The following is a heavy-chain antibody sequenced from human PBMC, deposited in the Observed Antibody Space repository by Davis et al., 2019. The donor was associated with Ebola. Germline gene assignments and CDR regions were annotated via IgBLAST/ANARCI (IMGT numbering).Heavy chain of an antibody. Sequence: ASVKVSCKASGYTFTSYGISWVRQAPGQGLEWMGWISAYNGNTNYAQKLQGRVTMTTDTSTSTAYMELRSLRSDDTAVYYCARDRVLLWFGEFSHYYGMDVWGQGTTVTVSS. CDR3: ARDRVLLWFGEFSHYYGMDV. D-gene: IGHD3-10*01. CDR1: GYTFTSYG. J-gene: IGHJ6*02. CDR2: ISAYNGNT. V-gene: IGHV1-18*01.